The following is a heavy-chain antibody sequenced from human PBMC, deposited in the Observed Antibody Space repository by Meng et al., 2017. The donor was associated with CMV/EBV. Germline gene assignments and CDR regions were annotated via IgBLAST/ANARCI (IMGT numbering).Heavy chain of an antibody. J-gene: IGHJ4*02. CDR3: TATHHSDSSGKY. CDR2: IKSKYADGTS. V-gene: IGHV3-15*01. Sequence: EGQLLEAGGEPVKPGCALSLSCAVSGFSFSSNCVSWIRQAPGKGLEWVGRIKSKYADGTSEYAAPVTGRFSISRDDSINTLYLQMNSLKTEDTAVYYCTATHHSDSSGKYWGQGTLVTVSS. CDR1: GFSFSSNC. D-gene: IGHD3-22*01.